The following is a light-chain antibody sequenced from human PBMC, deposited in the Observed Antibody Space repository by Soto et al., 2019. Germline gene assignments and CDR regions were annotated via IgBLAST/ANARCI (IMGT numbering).Light chain of an antibody. J-gene: IGKJ1*01. CDR3: QQYGSSPGT. V-gene: IGKV3-20*01. CDR1: QGVASNY. CDR2: GAS. Sequence: EIVLTQSAGTLSLSPGERGTLSCRASQGVASNYLGWYQQKPGQAPRLLIYGASSRATDIPDRFSGSGSGTDFTLTISRLEPEDFAVYYCQQYGSSPGTFGQGTNVDIK.